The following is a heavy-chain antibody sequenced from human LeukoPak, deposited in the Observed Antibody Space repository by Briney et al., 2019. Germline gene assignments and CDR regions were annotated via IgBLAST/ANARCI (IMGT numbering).Heavy chain of an antibody. Sequence: SETLSLTCTVSGDSVSSSCYYWGWLPQAPGKGLECIGSIHCTGSAYYNPALKRRVTISGDTSKKQFSLKLCSVTAADTAVYYCARTGQNNYDSGYWGQGTLVTVSS. CDR3: ARTGQNNYDSGY. CDR2: IHCTGSA. V-gene: IGHV4-39*01. J-gene: IGHJ4*02. CDR1: GDSVSSSCYY. D-gene: IGHD3-16*01.